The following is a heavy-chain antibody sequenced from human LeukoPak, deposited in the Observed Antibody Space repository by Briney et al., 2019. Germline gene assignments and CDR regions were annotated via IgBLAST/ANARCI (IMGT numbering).Heavy chain of an antibody. Sequence: PGGSLRLSCAASDFILGSYWMSWARQAPGKGLEWVASINQDGSENYYVDSVKGRFTISRDNAKNSLYLQMNSLTAEDTAVYYCASHQLLRTIDYWGQGTLVTVSS. J-gene: IGHJ4*02. V-gene: IGHV3-7*01. D-gene: IGHD2-15*01. CDR1: DFILGSYW. CDR3: ASHQLLRTIDY. CDR2: INQDGSEN.